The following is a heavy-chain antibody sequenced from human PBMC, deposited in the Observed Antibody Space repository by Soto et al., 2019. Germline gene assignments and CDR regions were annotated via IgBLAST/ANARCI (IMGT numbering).Heavy chain of an antibody. CDR1: GYTFTGYY. D-gene: IGHD2-2*01. Sequence: LVKVSCKASGYTFTGYYMHWVRQSPVQGLELMGWINPNSGGTNYAQKFQGRVTMTRDTSISTAYMELSRLRSDDTAVYYCARGGIVVAFSNYYPYYGMDVWGQGTTVSVSS. CDR3: ARGGIVVAFSNYYPYYGMDV. V-gene: IGHV1-2*02. CDR2: INPNSGGT. J-gene: IGHJ6*02.